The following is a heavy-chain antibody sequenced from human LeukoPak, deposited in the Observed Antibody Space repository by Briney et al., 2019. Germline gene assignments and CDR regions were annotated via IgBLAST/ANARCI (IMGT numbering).Heavy chain of an antibody. V-gene: IGHV3-15*01. CDR3: TTDDYGMDV. CDR2: MKSKTAGGTT. Sequence: GGTLRLSCAASGFTFSNAWMNWVRQAPGKGLEWVGRMKSKTAGGTTHYAAPAKGRFTISRDDSKNTLYLQMNSLKTEDTAVYYCTTDDYGMDVWGQGTTVTVSS. J-gene: IGHJ6*02. CDR1: GFTFSNAW.